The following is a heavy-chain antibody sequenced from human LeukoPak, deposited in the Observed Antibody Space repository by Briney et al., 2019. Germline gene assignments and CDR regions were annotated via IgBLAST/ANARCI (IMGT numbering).Heavy chain of an antibody. J-gene: IGHJ4*02. V-gene: IGHV4-39*07. CDR1: GGSISSSSYY. D-gene: IGHD3-22*01. CDR3: ARARITMIVVVTPFDY. Sequence: SETLSLTCTVPGGSISSSSYYWGWIRQPPGKGLEWIGSIYYSGSTYYNPSLKSRVTISVDTSKNQFSLKLSSVTAADTAVYYCARARITMIVVVTPFDYWGQGTLVTVSS. CDR2: IYYSGST.